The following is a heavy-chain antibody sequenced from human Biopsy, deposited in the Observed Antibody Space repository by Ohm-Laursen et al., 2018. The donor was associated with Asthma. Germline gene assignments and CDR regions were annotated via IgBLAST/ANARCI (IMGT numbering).Heavy chain of an antibody. CDR3: ARGDSSNWSHYYFDY. CDR1: GFAVSRDY. J-gene: IGHJ4*02. CDR2: IYSGGTS. D-gene: IGHD3-22*01. Sequence: LSLTCAASGFAVSRDYMFWVRQAPGKGLEWVSVIYSGGTSHTADSVRGRFTISRDYSKNTLYLQMHSLRAEDAAVYYCARGDSSNWSHYYFDYWGQGTPVTVSS. V-gene: IGHV3-53*01.